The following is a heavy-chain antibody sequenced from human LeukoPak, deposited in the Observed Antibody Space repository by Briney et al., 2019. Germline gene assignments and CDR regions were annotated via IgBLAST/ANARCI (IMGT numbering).Heavy chain of an antibody. V-gene: IGHV1-69*13. CDR2: IIPIFGTA. Sequence: GASVKVSCKASGGTFSSYAISWVRQAPGQGLEWMGGIIPIFGTANYAQKFQGRVTITADESTSTAYMELSSLRSEDTAVYYCARGPYYYDSSGYYLFDYWGQGTLVTVSS. J-gene: IGHJ4*02. CDR1: GGTFSSYA. D-gene: IGHD3-22*01. CDR3: ARGPYYYDSSGYYLFDY.